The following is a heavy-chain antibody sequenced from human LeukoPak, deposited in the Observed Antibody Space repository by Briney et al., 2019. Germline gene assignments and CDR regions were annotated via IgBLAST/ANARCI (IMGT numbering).Heavy chain of an antibody. D-gene: IGHD6-19*01. J-gene: IGHJ2*01. CDR1: GGSISSYY. V-gene: IGHV4-59*01. CDR2: IYYSGST. CDR3: ARDSVAGTYWYFDL. Sequence: SETLSPTCTVSGGSISSYYWSWIRQPPGKGLEWIGYIYYSGSTNYNPSLKSRVTISVDTSKNQFSLKLSSVTAADTAVYYCARDSVAGTYWYFDLWGRGTLVTVSS.